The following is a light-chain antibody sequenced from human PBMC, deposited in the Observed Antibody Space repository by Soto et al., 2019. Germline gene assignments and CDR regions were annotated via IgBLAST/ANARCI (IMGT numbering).Light chain of an antibody. CDR3: QQYGSSPPMYT. CDR2: GAS. Sequence: IVLTQSPGTLSLSPGERATRSCRASQSVSSSYLALYQQKPGQAPRLLIYGASSRATGIPDRFSGSGSGSDFTLTISRLEPEDFAVYYCQQYGSSPPMYTFGQGTKLEIK. CDR1: QSVSSSY. V-gene: IGKV3-20*01. J-gene: IGKJ2*01.